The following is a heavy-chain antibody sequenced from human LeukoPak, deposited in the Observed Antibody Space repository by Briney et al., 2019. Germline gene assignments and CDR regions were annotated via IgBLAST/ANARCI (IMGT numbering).Heavy chain of an antibody. D-gene: IGHD2-2*02. J-gene: IGHJ4*02. Sequence: NSSETLSLTCTVSGGSISSSSYYWGWIRQPPGKGLEWIGSIYYSGSTYYNPSLKSRVTISVDTSKNQFSLKLSSVTAADTAVYYCASPPSYCSSTSCYMVYWGQGTLVTVSS. CDR3: ASPPSYCSSTSCYMVY. CDR1: GGSISSSSYY. CDR2: IYYSGST. V-gene: IGHV4-39*01.